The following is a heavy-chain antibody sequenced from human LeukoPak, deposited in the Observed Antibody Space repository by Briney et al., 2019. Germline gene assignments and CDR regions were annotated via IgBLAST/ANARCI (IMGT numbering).Heavy chain of an antibody. CDR3: ASLTRVNSGLDY. CDR1: GFTVSSNY. J-gene: IGHJ4*02. CDR2: IYSGGST. Sequence: GGSLRLSCAASGFTVSSNYMSWVRQAPGKGLEWVSVIYSGGSTYYADSVKGRFTISRDNSKNTLYLQMNSLRAEDTAVYYCASLTRVNSGLDYWGQGTLVTVS. V-gene: IGHV3-53*01. D-gene: IGHD4-17*01.